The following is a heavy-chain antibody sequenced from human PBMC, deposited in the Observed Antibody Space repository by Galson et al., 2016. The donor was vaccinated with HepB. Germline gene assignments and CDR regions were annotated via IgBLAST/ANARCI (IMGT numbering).Heavy chain of an antibody. J-gene: IGHJ4*02. CDR3: ASPGDGYESSGNFLY. CDR2: AFYTGKS. V-gene: IGHV4-39*01. D-gene: IGHD3-22*01. Sequence: SETLSLTCSVSGGSITSRSSYWGWIRQAPGETLEWIGSAFYTGKSFYSRSLRSRVDISLDTSKNQFSLNLHSVTAADTALYYCASPGDGYESSGNFLYWGQRILVTVSS. CDR1: GGSITSRSSY.